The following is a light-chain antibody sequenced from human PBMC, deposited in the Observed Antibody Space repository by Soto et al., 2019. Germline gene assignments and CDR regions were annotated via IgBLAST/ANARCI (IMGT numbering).Light chain of an antibody. CDR1: QGITKY. V-gene: IGKV1-39*01. CDR2: AAS. Sequence: DTQMTQSPSSLSASVGDRVTITCRASQGITKYLNWYQQKPGKAPKLLIYAASSLQSGVPSRFSGSGYGTDVTLTISSLQPEDSATYYCQQSNSAPLTFGGGTTVESK. J-gene: IGKJ4*01. CDR3: QQSNSAPLT.